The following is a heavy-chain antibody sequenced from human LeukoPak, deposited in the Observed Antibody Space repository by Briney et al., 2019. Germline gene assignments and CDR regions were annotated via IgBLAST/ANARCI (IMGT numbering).Heavy chain of an antibody. D-gene: IGHD2-2*03. CDR1: GYTFTSYG. V-gene: IGHV1-18*01. CDR3: ARDVVGYCSSTSCYDY. Sequence: ASVKVSCKASGYTFTSYGISWVRQAPGQGLEWMGWISAYNGNTNYAQKLQGRVTMTTDTSTSTAYMELTSLRSDDTAVYYCARDVVGYCSSTSCYDYWGQGTLVTVSS. CDR2: ISAYNGNT. J-gene: IGHJ4*02.